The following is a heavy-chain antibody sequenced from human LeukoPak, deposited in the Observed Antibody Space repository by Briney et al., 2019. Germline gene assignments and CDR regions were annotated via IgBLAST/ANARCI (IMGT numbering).Heavy chain of an antibody. CDR1: GYTFTIYG. J-gene: IGHJ4*02. Sequence: ASVKVSCKASGYTFTIYGISWVRQAPGQGLEWMGWISAYNGNTNYAQKLQGRVTMTTDTSTSTAYMELRSLRSDDTAVYYCARDDIVVVPAAMGFDYWGQGTLVTVSS. V-gene: IGHV1-18*04. D-gene: IGHD2-2*01. CDR3: ARDDIVVVPAAMGFDY. CDR2: ISAYNGNT.